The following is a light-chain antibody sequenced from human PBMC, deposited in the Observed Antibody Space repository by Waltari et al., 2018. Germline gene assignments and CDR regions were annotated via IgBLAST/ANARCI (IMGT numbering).Light chain of an antibody. CDR2: CAS. J-gene: IGKJ1*01. Sequence: CRAHQYINNVLNWYQEKPGKAPRLLIYCASNLQSRVPSRFSGSGSGADFTLTICSLDPGDVATYSCQQSYTTPPTFGQGTKVEIK. V-gene: IGKV1-39*01. CDR3: QQSYTTPPT. CDR1: QYINNV.